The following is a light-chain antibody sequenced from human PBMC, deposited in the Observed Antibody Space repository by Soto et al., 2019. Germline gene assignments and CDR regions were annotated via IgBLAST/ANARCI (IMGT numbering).Light chain of an antibody. CDR2: DVS. V-gene: IGLV2-14*03. CDR3: SSCTTSSTLHV. J-gene: IGLJ1*01. Sequence: QSVLTQPASVSGSPGQSITISCTGTSSDVGGNIYVSWYQQHPGKAPQLLIYDVSNRPSGVSICFSGSKSGNTASLTISGFQAEDEADYYCSSCTTSSTLHVFGTGTKVTVL. CDR1: SSDVGGNIY.